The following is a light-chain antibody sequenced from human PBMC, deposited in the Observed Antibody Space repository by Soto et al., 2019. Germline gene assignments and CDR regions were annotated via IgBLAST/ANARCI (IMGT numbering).Light chain of an antibody. CDR2: KAS. CDR1: QSISSW. Sequence: DLQMTQSPSTLSASVGDRVTITCRASQSISSWLAWYQQKPGKPPKLLIYKASSLETGVPSRFSGSGSGTEFTLTISSLQPDDFATYYCQQYGSSPYTFGQGTKLEIK. V-gene: IGKV1-5*03. J-gene: IGKJ2*01. CDR3: QQYGSSPYT.